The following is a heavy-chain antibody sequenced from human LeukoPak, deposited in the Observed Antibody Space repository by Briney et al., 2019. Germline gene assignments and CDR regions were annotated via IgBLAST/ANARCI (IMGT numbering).Heavy chain of an antibody. J-gene: IGHJ4*02. V-gene: IGHV3-13*01. CDR3: ARVAKERVGGVYYFDY. CDR1: GFTFSDYD. D-gene: IGHD1-1*01. CDR2: IGTAGDT. Sequence: GGSLRLSCAASGFTFSDYDMHWVRQSTGKGLEWVSAIGTAGDTYYTGSVKGRFTISRENAKNSLYLQMNSLRAGDTAVYYCARVAKERVGGVYYFDYWGQGTLVTVSS.